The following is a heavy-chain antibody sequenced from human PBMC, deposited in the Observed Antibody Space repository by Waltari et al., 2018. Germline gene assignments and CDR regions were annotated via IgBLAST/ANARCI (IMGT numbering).Heavy chain of an antibody. CDR3: AAALGGGISASRPFHF. V-gene: IGHV1-69-2*01. CDR2: LEPEDGQA. J-gene: IGHJ3*01. D-gene: IGHD3-10*01. CDR1: GDTFTDNY. Sequence: EVQLLQSGAEVKKPGTPVKISCKVSGDTFTDNYIHWIQQAPGKGLQWMGRLEPEDGQAVYAEKFQGRVTMTADTSIHTAYMELTSLTSEDTAFYYCAAALGGGISASRPFHFWGQGTMITVSS.